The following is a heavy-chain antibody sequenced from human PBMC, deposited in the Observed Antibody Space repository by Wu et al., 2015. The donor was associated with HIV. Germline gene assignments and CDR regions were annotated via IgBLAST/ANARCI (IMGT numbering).Heavy chain of an antibody. Sequence: QVQLVQSGAEVKKPGASVKVSCKASGYTFTSYYMHWVRQAPGQGLEWMGIINPSGGSTSYAQKFQGRVTMTRDTSTSTVYMELSSLRSEDTAVYYCARDLTPDITTGAFDIWDQGTMVTVSS. D-gene: IGHD1-14*01. CDR2: INPSGGST. CDR3: ARDLTPDITTGAFDI. CDR1: GYTFTSYY. J-gene: IGHJ3*02. V-gene: IGHV1-46*01.